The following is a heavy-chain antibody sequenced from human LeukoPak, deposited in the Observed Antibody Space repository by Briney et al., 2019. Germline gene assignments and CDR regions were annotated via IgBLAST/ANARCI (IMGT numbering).Heavy chain of an antibody. J-gene: IGHJ5*01. CDR2: MYPVACDI. V-gene: IGHV5-51*01. CDR3: ARHGCPGRYSLLSWLDS. CDR1: GYSFTSSW. D-gene: IGHD3-10*02. Sequence: SLNISCQGSGYSFTSSWILWVREAPGQGLECMGIMYPVACDIRYRRSFQGQLITSDSSYNSTSYLQWSSLKASDPAMYYCARHGCPGRYSLLSWLDSWGQGTMVTVSS.